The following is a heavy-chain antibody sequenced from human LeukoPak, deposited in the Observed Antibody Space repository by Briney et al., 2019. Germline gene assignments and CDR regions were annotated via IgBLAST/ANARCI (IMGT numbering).Heavy chain of an antibody. D-gene: IGHD2-21*02. J-gene: IGHJ3*02. CDR3: TRYCGGDCFDAFDI. CDR2: IRSVAYDSTT. Sequence: GGSLRLSCAASGFTFSNAWMSWVSQAPGKGLEWVGLIRSVAYDSTTDYAASVKGRFTISRDDSKSIAYLQMNSLKTEDTAVYYCTRYCGGDCFDAFDIWGQGTMVTVSS. V-gene: IGHV3-49*04. CDR1: GFTFSNAW.